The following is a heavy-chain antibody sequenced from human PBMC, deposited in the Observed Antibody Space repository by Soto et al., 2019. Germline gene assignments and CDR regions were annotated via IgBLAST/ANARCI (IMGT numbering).Heavy chain of an antibody. CDR1: GFTFSSYG. Sequence: QVQLVESGGGVVQPGRSLRLSCAASGFTFSSYGMHWVRQAPGKGLEWVAVISYDGSNKYYADSVKGRFTISRDNSKNTLYLQMNSLRAEDTAVYYCARDWALKDYWGQGTLVTVSS. CDR2: ISYDGSNK. J-gene: IGHJ4*02. D-gene: IGHD3-16*01. V-gene: IGHV3-30*19. CDR3: ARDWALKDY.